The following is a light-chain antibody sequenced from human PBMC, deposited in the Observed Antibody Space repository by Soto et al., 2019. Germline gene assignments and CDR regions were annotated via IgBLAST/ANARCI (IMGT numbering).Light chain of an antibody. CDR3: QQYYSTPRT. J-gene: IGKJ1*01. V-gene: IGKV4-1*01. CDR2: WAS. Sequence: DIVMTQSPDSLAVSLGERATINCRSNRSLLYSSNNKNYSAWYQQKPGQPPKLLIYWASSREAGVPDRFSGSGSGTDFTLTISSLQAADVAVYYCQQYYSTPRTFGQGTRVEIK. CDR1: RSLLYSSNNKNY.